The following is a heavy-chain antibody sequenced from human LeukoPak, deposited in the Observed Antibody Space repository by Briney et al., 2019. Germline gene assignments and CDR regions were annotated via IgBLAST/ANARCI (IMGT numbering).Heavy chain of an antibody. CDR2: ISSSSSYI. V-gene: IGHV3-21*01. J-gene: IGHJ3*02. CDR3: ARGLYSGYDRMDAFDI. Sequence: GGSLRLSCAASGFTFSSYSMNWVRQAPGKGLEWVSSISSSSSYIYYADSVKGRFTISRDNAKNSLYLQMNSLRAEDTAVYYCARGLYSGYDRMDAFDIWGQGTMVTVSS. CDR1: GFTFSSYS. D-gene: IGHD5-12*01.